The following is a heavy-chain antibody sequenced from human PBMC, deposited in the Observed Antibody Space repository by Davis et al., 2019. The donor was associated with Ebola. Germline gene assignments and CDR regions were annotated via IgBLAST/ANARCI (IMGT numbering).Heavy chain of an antibody. D-gene: IGHD6-19*01. J-gene: IGHJ4*02. V-gene: IGHV2-26*01. CDR3: AHRLFSSSGWYYFDY. Sequence: SGPTLVKPTETLTLTCTVSGFSLSNARMGVSWIRQPPGKALEWLAHIFSNDEKSYSTSLKSRLTITKDTSKNQVVLTMTNMDPVDTATYYCAHRLFSSSGWYYFDYWGQGTLVTVSS. CDR1: GFSLSNARMG. CDR2: IFSNDEK.